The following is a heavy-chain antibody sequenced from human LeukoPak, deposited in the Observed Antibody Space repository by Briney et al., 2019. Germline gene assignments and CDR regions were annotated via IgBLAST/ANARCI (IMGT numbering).Heavy chain of an antibody. V-gene: IGHV4-34*01. J-gene: IGHJ3*02. D-gene: IGHD5-24*01. Sequence: SETLSLTCAVYGGSFSGYYWSWIRQPPGKGLEWIGEINHSGSTNYNPSLKSRVTISVDTSKNQIALKLSSVTAADTAVYYCARGRRWPQSTWGAVSYAFDIWGQGTMVTVSS. CDR1: GGSFSGYY. CDR2: INHSGST. CDR3: ARGRRWPQSTWGAVSYAFDI.